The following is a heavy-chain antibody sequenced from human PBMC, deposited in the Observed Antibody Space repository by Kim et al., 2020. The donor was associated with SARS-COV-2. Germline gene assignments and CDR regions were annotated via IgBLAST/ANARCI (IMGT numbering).Heavy chain of an antibody. CDR3: ARDRDGYSYGSSGMDV. Sequence: SVKGRITNSRDNSKNTVYLQMNSLRAEDTAVYYCARDRDGYSYGSSGMDVWGQGTTVTVSS. V-gene: IGHV3-30*07. J-gene: IGHJ6*02. D-gene: IGHD5-18*01.